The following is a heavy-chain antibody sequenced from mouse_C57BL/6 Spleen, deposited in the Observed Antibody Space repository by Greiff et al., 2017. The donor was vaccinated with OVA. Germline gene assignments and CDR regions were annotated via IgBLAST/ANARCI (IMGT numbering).Heavy chain of an antibody. Sequence: VQLQQSGAELVRPGTSVKVSCKASGYAFTNYLIEWVKQRPGQGLAWIGVINPGSGGTNYNEKFKGKATLTADKSSSTAYMQLSSLTSEDSAVYFCARGDATTGFAYWGQGTLVTVSA. V-gene: IGHV1-54*01. CDR1: GYAFTNYL. D-gene: IGHD1-1*01. J-gene: IGHJ3*01. CDR3: ARGDATTGFAY. CDR2: INPGSGGT.